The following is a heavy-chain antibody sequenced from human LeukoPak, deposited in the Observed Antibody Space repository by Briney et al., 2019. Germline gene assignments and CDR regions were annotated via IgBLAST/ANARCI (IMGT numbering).Heavy chain of an antibody. CDR1: GGSISNYY. CDR3: ARNRVPGTTGAFDI. Sequence: PSETLSLTCTGSGGSISNYYWSWIRQPPGKGLEWMGYIYYSGSTNYNPSLKSRVTISVDTSKNQFSLKLSSVTAADTAVYYCARNRVPGTTGAFDIWGQGTMVTVSS. J-gene: IGHJ3*02. CDR2: IYYSGST. D-gene: IGHD1/OR15-1a*01. V-gene: IGHV4-59*01.